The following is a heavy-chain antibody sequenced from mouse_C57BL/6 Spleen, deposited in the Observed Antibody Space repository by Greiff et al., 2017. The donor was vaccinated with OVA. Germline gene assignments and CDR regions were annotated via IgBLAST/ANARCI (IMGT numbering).Heavy chain of an antibody. D-gene: IGHD1-1*01. CDR1: GFSLTSYG. V-gene: IGHV2-2*01. CDR3: ARNAGSSWYFDV. Sequence: QVQLQQSGPGLVQPSQSLSITCTVSGFSLTSYGVHWVRQSPGKGLEWLGVIWSGGSTDYNAAFISRLSISKDNSKSQVFFKMNSLQADDTAIYYFARNAGSSWYFDVWGTGTTVTVSS. J-gene: IGHJ1*03. CDR2: IWSGGST.